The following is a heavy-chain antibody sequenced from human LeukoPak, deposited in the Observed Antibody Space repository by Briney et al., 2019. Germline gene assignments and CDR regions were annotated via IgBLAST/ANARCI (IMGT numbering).Heavy chain of an antibody. CDR1: GYTFTGYY. CDR2: IDPNSGGT. CDR3: ARRHYYDSSGYDY. Sequence: ASVKVSCKASGYTFTGYYMHWVRQAPGQGLDWMGWIDPNSGGTKYAQKFQGRVTMTRDTSISTAYMELNRLRSDDTAVYYCARRHYYDSSGYDYWGQGTLVTVSS. J-gene: IGHJ4*02. V-gene: IGHV1-2*02. D-gene: IGHD3-22*01.